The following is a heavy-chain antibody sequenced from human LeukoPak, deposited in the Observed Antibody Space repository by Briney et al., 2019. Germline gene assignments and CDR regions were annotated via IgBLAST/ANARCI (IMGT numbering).Heavy chain of an antibody. J-gene: IGHJ4*02. Sequence: GGSLRLSCVASGFTFENYAMSWVRQAPGKGLEWVSAISGSGGSTYYADSVKGRFTISRDNSKNTLYLQMNSLRAEDTAVYYCARRYDSSGGDFDYWGQGTLVTVSS. V-gene: IGHV3-23*01. CDR1: GFTFENYA. D-gene: IGHD3-22*01. CDR3: ARRYDSSGGDFDY. CDR2: ISGSGGST.